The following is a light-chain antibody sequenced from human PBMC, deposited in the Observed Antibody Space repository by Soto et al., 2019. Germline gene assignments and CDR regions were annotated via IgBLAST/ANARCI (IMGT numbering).Light chain of an antibody. J-gene: IGKJ1*01. CDR2: GAF. CDR1: QDIGND. V-gene: IGKV1-17*01. Sequence: DIQMTQSPSSLSASVGDRVTITCRASQDIGNDLGWFQQKPGKAPKRLIYGAFSLPSGVPSRFSGSGSGTEFTLTINSLQPEDFATYYCLPYNSYPWTFGQGTKVEIK. CDR3: LPYNSYPWT.